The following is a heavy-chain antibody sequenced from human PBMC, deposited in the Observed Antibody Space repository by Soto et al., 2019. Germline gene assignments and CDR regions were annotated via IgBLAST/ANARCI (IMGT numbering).Heavy chain of an antibody. CDR2: ISFDGSNK. J-gene: IGHJ6*02. Sequence: QVQLVESGGGVVQPGRSLRLSCAASGFTFSSYGMHWVRQAPGKGLEWVAVISFDGSNKYYADSVKGRFTISRDNSKKTLYLQMNSLRAEDTAVYYCAKDRRPNYCYGMDVWGLGTTVTVSS. V-gene: IGHV3-30*18. D-gene: IGHD6-25*01. CDR3: AKDRRPNYCYGMDV. CDR1: GFTFSSYG.